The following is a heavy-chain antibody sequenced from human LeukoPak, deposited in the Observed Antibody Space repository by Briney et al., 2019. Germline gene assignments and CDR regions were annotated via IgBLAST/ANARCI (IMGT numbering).Heavy chain of an antibody. CDR3: AKDSDGYGDY. CDR2: IRSDGRNK. J-gene: IGHJ4*02. CDR1: GFTFSSCG. V-gene: IGHV3-30*02. Sequence: GGSLRLSCAASGFTFSSCGMHWVRQAPGKGLEWVAFIRSDGRNKYYADSVKGQFTISRDNSKNMLYLQMNSLRDEDTTVYYCAKDSDGYGDYWGQGTLVTVSS. D-gene: IGHD2-21*02.